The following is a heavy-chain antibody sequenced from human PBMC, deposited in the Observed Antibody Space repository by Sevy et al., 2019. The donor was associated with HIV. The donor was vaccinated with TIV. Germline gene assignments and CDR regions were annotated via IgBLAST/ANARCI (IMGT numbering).Heavy chain of an antibody. CDR2: ISSSSSTI. V-gene: IGHV3-48*01. CDR3: ARDLNPSNYDFLSGYYYAYYYYYYGMDV. Sequence: GGSLRLSCAASGFTFSSYSMNWVRQAPGKGLEWVSYISSSSSTIYYADSVKGRFTISRDNAKNSLYLQMNSLRAEDTAVDYCARDLNPSNYDFLSGYYYAYYYYYYGMDVWGQGTTVTVSS. J-gene: IGHJ6*02. CDR1: GFTFSSYS. D-gene: IGHD3-3*01.